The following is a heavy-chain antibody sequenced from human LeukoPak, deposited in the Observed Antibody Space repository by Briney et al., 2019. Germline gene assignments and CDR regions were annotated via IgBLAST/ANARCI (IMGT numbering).Heavy chain of an antibody. Sequence: ASVKVSCKASGYTFTGYYMHWVRQAPGQGLEWMGWINPNSGGTNYAQKFQGRVTMTRDTSISTAYMELSRLRSDDTAVYYCARAQYNWNYSSGYWGQGTLVTVS. CDR2: INPNSGGT. CDR3: ARAQYNWNYSSGY. J-gene: IGHJ4*02. V-gene: IGHV1-2*02. D-gene: IGHD1-7*01. CDR1: GYTFTGYY.